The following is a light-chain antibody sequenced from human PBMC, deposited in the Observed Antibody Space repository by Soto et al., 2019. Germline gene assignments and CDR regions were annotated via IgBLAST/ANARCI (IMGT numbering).Light chain of an antibody. CDR1: SSDVGGYNY. J-gene: IGLJ1*01. V-gene: IGLV2-14*01. Sequence: QSALTQPASVSGSPGQSITLSCTGTSSDVGGYNYVSWYQQHPGKAPKLMIYDVSNRPSGVSNRFSGSKSGNTASLTISGLQAEDEADYYCSSYTSTKTLVFGTGTKLTVL. CDR2: DVS. CDR3: SSYTSTKTLV.